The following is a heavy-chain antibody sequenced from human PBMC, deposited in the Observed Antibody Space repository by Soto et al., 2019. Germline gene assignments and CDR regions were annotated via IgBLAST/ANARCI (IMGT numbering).Heavy chain of an antibody. CDR2: IYWNDDK. CDR1: GFSLSTSGGG. CDR3: APGRRRGSGSYPAY. J-gene: IGHJ4*02. D-gene: IGHD3-10*01. Sequence: QITLKESGPTLVKPTQTLTLTCTFSGFSLSTSGGGVGWIRQPPGKALEWLALIYWNDDKRYSPSLKSRLTITKDTSKNQVVLTMTNMDPVDTATYYCAPGRRRGSGSYPAYWGQGTLVTVSS. V-gene: IGHV2-5*01.